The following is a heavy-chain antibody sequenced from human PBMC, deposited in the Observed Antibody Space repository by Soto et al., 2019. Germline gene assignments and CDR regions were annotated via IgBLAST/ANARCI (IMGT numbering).Heavy chain of an antibody. V-gene: IGHV3-20*04. CDR1: GFNLDDYG. CDR3: ARMGGLFYYYYMDV. Sequence: QLVESGGGVVRPGGSLRLSCEASGFNLDDYGMAWVRQVPGKGLEWVSSIDWTGDNTGYADSVKGRFTISRDNAKNSLFLQMNSLRAEDKAFYYCARMGGLFYYYYMDVWGKGTTVTVSS. D-gene: IGHD3-16*01. CDR2: IDWTGDNT. J-gene: IGHJ6*03.